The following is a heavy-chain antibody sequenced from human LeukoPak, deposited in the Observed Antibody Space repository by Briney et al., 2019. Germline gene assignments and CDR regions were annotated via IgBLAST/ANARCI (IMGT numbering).Heavy chain of an antibody. CDR2: INWGSNHI. J-gene: IGHJ4*02. Sequence: GGSLRLSCAASGFTLRSYSMSWVRQAPGKGLEWVSSINWGSNHIYYADAVQGRFAISRDNAKNSLYLQMNSLRAEDTAIYYCARDNSGWSRDYWGQGTLVTVSS. D-gene: IGHD6-19*01. CDR1: GFTLRSYS. CDR3: ARDNSGWSRDY. V-gene: IGHV3-21*06.